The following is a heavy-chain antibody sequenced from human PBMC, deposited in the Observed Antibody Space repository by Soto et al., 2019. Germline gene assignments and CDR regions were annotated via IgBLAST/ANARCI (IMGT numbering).Heavy chain of an antibody. D-gene: IGHD2-2*02. J-gene: IGHJ5*02. CDR1: GGSISSSSYY. V-gene: IGHV4-39*01. CDR2: IYYSGST. Sequence: SETLSLTCTVSGGSISSSSYYWGWIRQPPGKGLDWIGSIYYSGSTYYNPSLKSRVTISVDTSKNQFSLKLSSVTAADTAVYYCARSGTGYFSSTSCYTVGGWFDPWGQGTLVTVSS. CDR3: ARSGTGYFSSTSCYTVGGWFDP.